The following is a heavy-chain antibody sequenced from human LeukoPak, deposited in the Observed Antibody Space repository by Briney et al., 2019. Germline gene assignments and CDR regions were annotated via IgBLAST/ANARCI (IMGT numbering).Heavy chain of an antibody. Sequence: GGSLRLSCAASGFSFSRYWMNWVRQAPGKGLEWVANIKGDGNEKNYVDSVKGRFSNSRDNARNSLYLQMDSLRAEDTAVYYCAKEGAYPIITYDSWGQGALVTVSS. J-gene: IGHJ5*01. D-gene: IGHD3-10*01. V-gene: IGHV3-7*01. CDR3: AKEGAYPIITYDS. CDR1: GFSFSRYW. CDR2: IKGDGNEK.